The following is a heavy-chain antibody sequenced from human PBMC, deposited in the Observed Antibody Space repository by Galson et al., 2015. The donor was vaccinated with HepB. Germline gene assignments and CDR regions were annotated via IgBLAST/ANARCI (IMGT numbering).Heavy chain of an antibody. CDR1: GFTFDDYG. CDR2: ISWDVSET. V-gene: IGHV3-43*01. J-gene: IGHJ6*02. D-gene: IGHD3-10*01. Sequence: SLRLSCAASGFTFDDYGMHWVRQVPGKGLEWVSLISWDVSETHYAESVRGRFTISRDNSKKSLYLQMNSLRPEDTALYYCAKSLVGVSYGLDAWGQGTPVTVSS. CDR3: AKSLVGVSYGLDA.